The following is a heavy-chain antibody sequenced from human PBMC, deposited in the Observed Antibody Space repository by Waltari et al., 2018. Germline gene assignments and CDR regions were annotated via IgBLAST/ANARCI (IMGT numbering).Heavy chain of an antibody. V-gene: IGHV4-39*01. D-gene: IGHD3-9*01. Sequence: QLQLQESGPGLVKPSETLSLTCTVSGGSISSSSYYWGWLRQPPGKGLEWIGSIYYSGSTYYNPSLKSRVTISVDTSKNQFSLKLSSVTAADTAVYYCASLTYYDILTGYSPDYWGQGTLVTVSS. CDR3: ASLTYYDILTGYSPDY. J-gene: IGHJ4*02. CDR1: GGSISSSSYY. CDR2: IYYSGST.